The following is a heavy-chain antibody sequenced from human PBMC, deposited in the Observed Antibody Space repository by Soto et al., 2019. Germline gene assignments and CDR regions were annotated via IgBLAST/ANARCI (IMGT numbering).Heavy chain of an antibody. CDR2: ISPGTGTT. J-gene: IGHJ4*02. CDR3: AKGLTHCWLHY. D-gene: IGHD2-21*02. Sequence: EVQLWESGGGLVQPGGSLRLSCEATGFTFSSFAMTWARQAPGKGLEWVSAISPGTGTTYYADSVKGRFTISRDNSKNTLYLQMNTVRAEDTAVYYCAKGLTHCWLHYWGQGTLVTVSS. CDR1: GFTFSSFA. V-gene: IGHV3-23*01.